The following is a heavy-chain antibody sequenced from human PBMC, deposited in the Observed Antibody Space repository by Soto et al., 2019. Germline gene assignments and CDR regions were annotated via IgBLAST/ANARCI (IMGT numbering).Heavy chain of an antibody. J-gene: IGHJ6*02. Sequence: SQTLSLTCAISGDSVSSDSAAWIWIRQSPSRGLEWLGRTYYRSKWSNDYALSVKSRITINPNTSKNHFPLQLYSVTPEDTAVYYCAGVPWFRGMDVGGQGTPVTASS. D-gene: IGHD3-10*01. CDR1: GDSVSSDSAA. CDR3: AGVPWFRGMDV. V-gene: IGHV6-1*01. CDR2: TYYRSKWSN.